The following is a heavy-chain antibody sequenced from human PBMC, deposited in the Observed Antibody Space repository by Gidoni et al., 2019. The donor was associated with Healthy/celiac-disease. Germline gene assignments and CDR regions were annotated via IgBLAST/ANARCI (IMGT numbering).Heavy chain of an antibody. V-gene: IGHV3-48*03. J-gene: IGHJ6*02. Sequence: EVQLVESGGGLVQPGGSLRLSCAASGFTFSSYEMNWVRPAPGKGLAWVSYISSSGSTIYYADSVKGRFTISRDNAKNSLYLQMNSLRAEDTAVYYCARSTYYYDSSGYQSYYYYGMDVWGQGTTVTVSS. CDR1: GFTFSSYE. CDR2: ISSSGSTI. D-gene: IGHD3-22*01. CDR3: ARSTYYYDSSGYQSYYYYGMDV.